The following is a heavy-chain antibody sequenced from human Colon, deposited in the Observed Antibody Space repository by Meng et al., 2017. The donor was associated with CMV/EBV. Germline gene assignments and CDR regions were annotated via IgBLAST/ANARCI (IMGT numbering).Heavy chain of an antibody. V-gene: IGHV4-30-2*01. CDR3: GRVAVAGTRTDVDY. D-gene: IGHD6-19*01. Sequence: SGGSISSGATPWTWIRQPPGTGLEWIGYIYYSGSSYYNPSLKSRVSISIDGSKNQFSLNLNSVTDADTAVYFCGRVAVAGTRTDVDYWGQGTLVTVSS. CDR1: GGSISSGATP. CDR2: IYYSGSS. J-gene: IGHJ4*02.